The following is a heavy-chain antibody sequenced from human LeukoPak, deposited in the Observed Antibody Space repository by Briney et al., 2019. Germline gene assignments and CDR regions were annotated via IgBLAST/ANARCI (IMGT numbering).Heavy chain of an antibody. V-gene: IGHV3-30*02. D-gene: IGHD6-13*01. CDR3: AKPYRSGWYRGVIDY. CDR1: GFTFSSYG. CDR2: IRYDGSNK. Sequence: GGSLRLSCAASGFTFSSYGIHWVRQAPGKGLEWVAFIRYDGSNKYYADSVRGRFTISRDNSKNTLYLQMNLRADDTAVYYCAKPYRSGWYRGVIDYWGQGTLVTVSS. J-gene: IGHJ4*02.